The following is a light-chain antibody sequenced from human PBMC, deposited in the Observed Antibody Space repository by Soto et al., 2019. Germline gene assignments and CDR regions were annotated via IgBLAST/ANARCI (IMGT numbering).Light chain of an antibody. J-gene: IGKJ1*01. Sequence: EIVLTQSPGTLSLSPGERATLSCRASQSVSSSYLAWYQQKPGQAPRLLIYGASSRATGIPDRFSGGGSGTDFTLTISRLEPEDFAVYFCKQYGNSPRTFGQGTKVEIK. CDR1: QSVSSSY. V-gene: IGKV3-20*01. CDR2: GAS. CDR3: KQYGNSPRT.